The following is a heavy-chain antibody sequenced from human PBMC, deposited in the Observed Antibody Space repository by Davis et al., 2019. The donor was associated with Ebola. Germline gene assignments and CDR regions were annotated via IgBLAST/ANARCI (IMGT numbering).Heavy chain of an antibody. J-gene: IGHJ4*02. Sequence: GSLRLSCTVSGGSISSGGYYWSWIRQPPGKGLEWIGYIYYSGSTNYNPSLKSRVTISVDTSKNQFSLKVNSVTAADTAFYYCARIPTPWGYDLDYWGEGTLVTVSS. D-gene: IGHD5-12*01. CDR2: IYYSGST. V-gene: IGHV4-61*08. CDR1: GGSISSGGYY. CDR3: ARIPTPWGYDLDY.